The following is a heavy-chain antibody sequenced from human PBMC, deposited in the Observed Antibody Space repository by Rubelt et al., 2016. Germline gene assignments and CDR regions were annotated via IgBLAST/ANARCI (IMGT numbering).Heavy chain of an antibody. CDR1: GYTFTTYA. CDR2: INAGNGNT. J-gene: IGHJ6*02. V-gene: IGHV1-3*01. D-gene: IGHD3-9*01. CDR3: ARDTPRWDDILTGYPTYGMDV. Sequence: VQLVQSGAEVKKPGASVKVSRKASGYTFTTYAVHWVRQAPGQRPEWMGWINAGNGNTKFSQKFQGRVIITRNTSASTAYMELSNRTSEDTSVYYCARDTPRWDDILTGYPTYGMDVWGQGTTGTVSS.